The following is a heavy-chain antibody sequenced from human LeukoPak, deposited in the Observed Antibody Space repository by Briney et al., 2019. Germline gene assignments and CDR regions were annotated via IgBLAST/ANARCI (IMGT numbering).Heavy chain of an antibody. Sequence: GGSLRLSCAASGFTFSSYAMHWVHQAPGKGLGWVAVISYDGSNKYYADSVKGRFTISTDNSKNTLYLQMNSLRAEDTAVYYCARVPYCGGDCYYDYWGQGTLVTVSS. D-gene: IGHD2-21*02. J-gene: IGHJ4*02. CDR3: ARVPYCGGDCYYDY. CDR2: ISYDGSNK. CDR1: GFTFSSYA. V-gene: IGHV3-30-3*01.